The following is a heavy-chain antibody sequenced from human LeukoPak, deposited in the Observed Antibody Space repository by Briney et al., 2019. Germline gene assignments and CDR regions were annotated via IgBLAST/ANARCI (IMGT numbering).Heavy chain of an antibody. CDR3: ARDVVVTASFDY. V-gene: IGHV3-21*01. D-gene: IGHD2-21*02. Sequence: PGGSLRLSCAASGFTFSSYGMSWVRQAPGKGLEWVSSISSSSSYIYYADSVKGRFTISRDNAKNSLYLQMNSLRAEDTAVYYCARDVVVTASFDYWGQGTLVTVSS. CDR1: GFTFSSYG. CDR2: ISSSSSYI. J-gene: IGHJ4*02.